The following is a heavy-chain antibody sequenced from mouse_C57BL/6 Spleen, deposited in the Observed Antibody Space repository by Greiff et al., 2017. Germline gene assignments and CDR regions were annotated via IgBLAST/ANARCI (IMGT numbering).Heavy chain of an antibody. J-gene: IGHJ4*01. D-gene: IGHD3-2*02. V-gene: IGHV1-81*01. CDR3: ARSGRRLPPSAMDY. CDR1: GYTFTSYG. Sequence: QVQLQQSGAELARPGASVKLSCKASGYTFTSYGISWVKQRTGQGLEWIGEIYPRSGNTYYNEKFKGKATLTADKSSSTAYMGLRSLTSEDSAVYFCARSGRRLPPSAMDYWGQGTSVTVSS. CDR2: IYPRSGNT.